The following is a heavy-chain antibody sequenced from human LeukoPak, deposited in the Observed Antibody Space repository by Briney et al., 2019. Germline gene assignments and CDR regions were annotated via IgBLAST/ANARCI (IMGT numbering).Heavy chain of an antibody. CDR3: ARHGAYYYDSSGYDPFDY. Sequence: SETLSLTCTVSGGSISSYYWSWIRQPPGKGLEWIGYIYYSGSTNYNPSLKSRVTILVDTSKNQFSLKLSSVTAADTAVYYCARHGAYYYDSSGYDPFDYWGQGTLVTVSP. CDR1: GGSISSYY. J-gene: IGHJ4*02. D-gene: IGHD3-22*01. CDR2: IYYSGST. V-gene: IGHV4-59*08.